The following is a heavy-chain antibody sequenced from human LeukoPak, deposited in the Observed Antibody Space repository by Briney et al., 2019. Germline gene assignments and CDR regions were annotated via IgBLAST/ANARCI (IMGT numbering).Heavy chain of an antibody. CDR2: ISAYNGNT. V-gene: IGHV1-18*01. CDR3: ARGPLTIFGVVANPHYMDV. CDR1: GYTFTSYG. D-gene: IGHD3-3*01. Sequence: GASVKVSCKASGYTFTSYGISWVRQAPGQGLEWMGWISAYNGNTNYAQKLQGRVTMTTDTSTSTAYMELSSLRSEDTAVYYCARGPLTIFGVVANPHYMDVWGKGTTVTVSS. J-gene: IGHJ6*03.